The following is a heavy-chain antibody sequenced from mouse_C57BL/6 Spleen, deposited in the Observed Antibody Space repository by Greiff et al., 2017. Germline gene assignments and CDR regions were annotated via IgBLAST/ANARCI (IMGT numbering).Heavy chain of an antibody. D-gene: IGHD3-2*02. CDR1: GYSITSGCY. CDR3: GSDSSDSGFAY. Sequence: DVHLVESGPGLVKPSQSLSLTCSVTGYSITSGCYWNWIRQFPGNKLEWMGYIRYGGSTNYNPSLKNRISITRDTSKNQLLLKLNSVTTEDTATYYCGSDSSDSGFAYWGQGTLVTVSA. J-gene: IGHJ3*01. V-gene: IGHV3-6*01. CDR2: IRYGGST.